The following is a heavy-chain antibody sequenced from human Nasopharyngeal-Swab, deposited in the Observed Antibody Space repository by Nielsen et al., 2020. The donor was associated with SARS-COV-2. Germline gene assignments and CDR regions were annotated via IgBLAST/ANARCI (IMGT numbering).Heavy chain of an antibody. CDR2: ISGSGDTT. CDR3: ANFELQQRFNY. Sequence: GESLKISCAASGFTFSSYAMSWVRQAPGKGLEWVSIISGSGDTTYYADSVKDRFTISRDNSKNTLYLQMNSLRAEDTAVYYCANFELQQRFNYWGQGTLVTVSS. CDR1: GFTFSSYA. D-gene: IGHD6-13*01. J-gene: IGHJ4*02. V-gene: IGHV3-23*01.